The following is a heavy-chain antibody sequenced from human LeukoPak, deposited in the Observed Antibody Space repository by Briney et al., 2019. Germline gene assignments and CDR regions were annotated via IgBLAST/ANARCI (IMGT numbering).Heavy chain of an antibody. V-gene: IGHV3-23*01. CDR3: AKASSGWDFDY. CDR1: RFTLSSYA. J-gene: IGHJ4*02. D-gene: IGHD6-19*01. CDR2: ISGSGGST. Sequence: PGGSLRLSCAASRFTLSSYAMSWVRQAPGKGLEWVSAISGSGGSTYYADSVKGRFTISRDNSKNTLYLQMNSLGAEDTAVYYCAKASSGWDFDYWGQGTLVTVSS.